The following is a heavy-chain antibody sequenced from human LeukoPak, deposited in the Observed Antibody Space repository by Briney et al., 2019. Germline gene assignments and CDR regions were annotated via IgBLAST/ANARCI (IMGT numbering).Heavy chain of an antibody. D-gene: IGHD2-2*01. Sequence: SETLSLTCTVSGGSISSSSYYWGWIRQPPGKGLEWIGSIYYSGSTYFNPSLKSRVTISVDTSKNQFSLKLSSVTAADTAVYYCARLRCSSTSCYLIDYYYYYGMDVWGQGTTVTVSS. CDR2: IYYSGST. V-gene: IGHV4-39*01. J-gene: IGHJ6*02. CDR1: GGSISSSSYY. CDR3: ARLRCSSTSCYLIDYYYYYGMDV.